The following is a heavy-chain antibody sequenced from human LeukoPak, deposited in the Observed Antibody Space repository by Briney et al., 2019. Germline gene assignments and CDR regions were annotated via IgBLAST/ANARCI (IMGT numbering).Heavy chain of an antibody. Sequence: SETLSLTCTVSGGSISGYYWSWIRQPAGKGLEWIGRIYTSGSTNYNPSLKSRVTMSVDTSKNQFSLKLSSVTAADTAVYYCARDNGARDQLLPYNWFDPWGQGTLVTVSS. D-gene: IGHD2-2*01. V-gene: IGHV4-4*07. J-gene: IGHJ5*02. CDR2: IYTSGST. CDR1: GGSISGYY. CDR3: ARDNGARDQLLPYNWFDP.